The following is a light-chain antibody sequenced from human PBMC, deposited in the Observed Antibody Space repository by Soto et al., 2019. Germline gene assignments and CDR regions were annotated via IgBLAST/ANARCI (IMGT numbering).Light chain of an antibody. CDR1: QSLLHANGNIY. CDR2: LGS. Sequence: DIVLTQSPLSLPVTPGEPASISCRSSQSLLHANGNIYLDWYLQKPGQSPRLLIYLGSNRASGVPNRFSGSGASTDFTLKSSRVEAEDVGVYYCMQALQTPPWTFGQGTKVEIK. CDR3: MQALQTPPWT. J-gene: IGKJ1*01. V-gene: IGKV2-28*01.